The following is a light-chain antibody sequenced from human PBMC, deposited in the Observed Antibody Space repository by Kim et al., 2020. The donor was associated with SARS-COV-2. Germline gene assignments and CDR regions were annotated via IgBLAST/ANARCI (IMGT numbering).Light chain of an antibody. CDR2: EDN. V-gene: IGLV6-57*04. Sequence: NFMLTQPHSVSESPGKTVTISCTRSSGSIASNYVQWYQQRPGSAPTTVIYEDNQRPSGVPDRFSGSIDSSSNSASLTISGLKTEDEDDYYCQSYDSSNLVFGGGTQLTV. CDR1: SGSIASNY. CDR3: QSYDSSNLV. J-gene: IGLJ3*02.